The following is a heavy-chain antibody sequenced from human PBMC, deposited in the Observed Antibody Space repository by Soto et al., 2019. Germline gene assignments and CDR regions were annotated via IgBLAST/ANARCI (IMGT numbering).Heavy chain of an antibody. V-gene: IGHV3-74*01. D-gene: IGHD1-26*01. J-gene: IGHJ4*02. CDR2: INPDGITT. Sequence: EVQLVESGGGLVQPGGSLRLSCEASGFTFSAYWMHWVRQAPGKGLVWVSRINPDGITTSYADSVEGRFTISRDNTKNTLYLQLHSLRAEDTAVYFSARVGVGAYFFDSWGQGVLLTVSS. CDR1: GFTFSAYW. CDR3: ARVGVGAYFFDS.